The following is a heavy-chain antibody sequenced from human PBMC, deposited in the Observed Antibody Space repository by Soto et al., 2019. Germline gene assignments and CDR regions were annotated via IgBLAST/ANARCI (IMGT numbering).Heavy chain of an antibody. CDR1: GGTFSSYA. V-gene: IGHV1-69*13. CDR2: IIPTFGTA. D-gene: IGHD6-13*01. CDR3: ARSQSGSSWWRYYGMDV. Sequence: GASVKVSCKASGGTFSSYAISWVRQAPGQGLEWMGGIIPTFGTANYAQKFQGRVTITADESTSTAYMELSSLRSEDTAVYYCARSQSGSSWWRYYGMDVWGQGTTVTVSS. J-gene: IGHJ6*02.